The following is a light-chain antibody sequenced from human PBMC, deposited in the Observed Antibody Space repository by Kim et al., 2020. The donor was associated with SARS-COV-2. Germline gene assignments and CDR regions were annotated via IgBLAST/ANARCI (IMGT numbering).Light chain of an antibody. Sequence: EIVLTQSPATLSLSPGQRATLSCRASQSIGTDLAWYQQRPGQTPRLFIYDASNRAPGIPVRISGSGSGTDFTLTFSSLEPEYSAVYYCQQRNMWPRTFGQGTKVDIK. CDR2: DAS. CDR3: QQRNMWPRT. J-gene: IGKJ1*01. CDR1: QSIGTD. V-gene: IGKV3-11*01.